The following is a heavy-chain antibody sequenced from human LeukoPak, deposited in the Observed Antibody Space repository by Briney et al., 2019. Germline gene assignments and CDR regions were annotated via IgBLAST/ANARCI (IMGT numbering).Heavy chain of an antibody. CDR1: GFMFSAND. Sequence: GGSLRLSCAASGFMFSANDMSWVRQAPGKGLEGVSAISGSGDGTTYDDSVKGWFTISRDNSKNTLYLQMNSLRAEDTAVYYCAKAVGQWSFDLWGRGALVTVSS. V-gene: IGHV3-23*01. CDR3: AKAVGQWSFDL. CDR2: ISGSGDGT. J-gene: IGHJ2*01.